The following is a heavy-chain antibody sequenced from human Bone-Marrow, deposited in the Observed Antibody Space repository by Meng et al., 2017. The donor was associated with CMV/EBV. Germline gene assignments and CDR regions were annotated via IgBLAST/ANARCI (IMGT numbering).Heavy chain of an antibody. CDR1: GGTFSSYA. Sequence: VQLVKSGARVKKPGSSVKVSCKASGGTFSSYAISWVRQAPGQGLEWMGGIIPIFGTANYAQKFQGRVTITADESTSTAYMELSSLRSEDTAVYYCARDVAARPYIYDYWGQGTLVTVSS. V-gene: IGHV1-69*12. CDR2: IIPIFGTA. CDR3: ARDVAARPYIYDY. D-gene: IGHD6-6*01. J-gene: IGHJ4*02.